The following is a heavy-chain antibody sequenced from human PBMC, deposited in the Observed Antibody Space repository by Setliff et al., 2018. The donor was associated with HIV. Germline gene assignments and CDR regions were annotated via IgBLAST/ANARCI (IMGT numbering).Heavy chain of an antibody. CDR3: ARGRKAVGDWFDP. V-gene: IGHV4-4*07. J-gene: IGHJ5*02. Sequence: KPSETLSLTCTVSGGSINYYYWNWIRQPAGKGLEWLGRIHSNGNTNFNPSLKSRINMSVDMSKNQVSMKLTFVTAADTALYYCARGRKAVGDWFDPWGQGIQVTVSS. CDR1: GGSINYYY. CDR2: IHSNGNT. D-gene: IGHD1-26*01.